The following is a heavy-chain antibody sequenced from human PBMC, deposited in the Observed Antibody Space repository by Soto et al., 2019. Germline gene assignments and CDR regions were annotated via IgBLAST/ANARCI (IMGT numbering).Heavy chain of an antibody. CDR2: INHSGST. CDR1: GGSFSGYY. Sequence: QVQLQQWGAGLLKPSETLSLTCAVYGGSFSGYYWSWIRQPPGKGLEWIGEINHSGSTNYNPSLKSGVTISVDTSKNQFALKLSSVTASDTAVYYCARGFRGSSSQAGGWGQGTLVTVSS. D-gene: IGHD6-13*01. V-gene: IGHV4-34*01. CDR3: ARGFRGSSSQAGG. J-gene: IGHJ4*02.